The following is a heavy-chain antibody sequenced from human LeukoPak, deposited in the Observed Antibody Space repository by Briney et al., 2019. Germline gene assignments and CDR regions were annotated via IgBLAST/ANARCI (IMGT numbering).Heavy chain of an antibody. Sequence: GESLKISCKASGFNFMTFWIGLVRQMPGKGLEWMGMIYPNDSDIRYSPSFQGQVTISADKSIDSAYLQWSSLKASDSAMYYCGRTSGAPWGQGTLVTVSS. CDR2: IYPNDSDI. V-gene: IGHV5-51*01. CDR3: GRTSGAP. J-gene: IGHJ5*02. D-gene: IGHD1-26*01. CDR1: GFNFMTFW.